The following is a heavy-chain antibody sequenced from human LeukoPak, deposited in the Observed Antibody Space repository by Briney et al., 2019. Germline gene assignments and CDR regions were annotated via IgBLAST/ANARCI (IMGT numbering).Heavy chain of an antibody. V-gene: IGHV3-7*01. Sequence: GWSLRPSCAAAGFTFSNYLMRCVRQAAGEGQEWVTNIKQDGSDIYYVDSVKGRFTISRDKAKNSLYLQMNSLRAEDTAVYYCARTASSYYYMDVWGKGTTVTVSS. CDR1: GFTFSNYL. CDR2: IKQDGSDI. J-gene: IGHJ6*03. CDR3: ARTASSYYYMDV. D-gene: IGHD2-2*01.